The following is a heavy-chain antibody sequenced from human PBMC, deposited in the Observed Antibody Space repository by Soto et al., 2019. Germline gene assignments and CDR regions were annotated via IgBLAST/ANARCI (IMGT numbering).Heavy chain of an antibody. J-gene: IGHJ4*02. CDR1: GGSISSDY. Sequence: SETLSLTCTVSGGSISSDYWSWIRQPPGKGLEWIGYIYYSGSTNYNPSLKSRVTISVDTSKNQFSLKLSSVTAADTAVYYCASSWADGYNPIDYWGQGTLVTVSS. CDR3: ASSWADGYNPIDY. V-gene: IGHV4-59*01. D-gene: IGHD5-12*01. CDR2: IYYSGST.